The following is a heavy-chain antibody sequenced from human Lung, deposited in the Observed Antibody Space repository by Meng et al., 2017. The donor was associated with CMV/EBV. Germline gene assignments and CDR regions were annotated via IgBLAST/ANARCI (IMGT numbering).Heavy chain of an antibody. Sequence: LTCAASGFSFSNYWMTWHRQAPGWGLELVAHIREAGNEKYFVGSVKVRFTISRDNAKNSLYLQMNSLRAEDTAIYYCARDPFIKAFHIWGQGTMVTVSS. CDR1: GFSFSNYW. CDR2: IREAGNEK. CDR3: ARDPFIKAFHI. J-gene: IGHJ3*02. V-gene: IGHV3-7*01.